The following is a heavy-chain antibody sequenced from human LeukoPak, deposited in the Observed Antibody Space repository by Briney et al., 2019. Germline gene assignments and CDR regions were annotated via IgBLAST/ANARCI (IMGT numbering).Heavy chain of an antibody. CDR1: GYTFTSYG. CDR3: ARMPDIVVVPAATFDP. CDR2: ISAYNGNT. Sequence: ASVKVSCKASGYTFTSYGISWVRQAPGQGLEWMGWISAYNGNTNYAQKLQGRVSITTDTSTSTAYMELRSLRSDNTAVYYCARMPDIVVVPAATFDPWGQGTLVTVSS. V-gene: IGHV1-18*01. D-gene: IGHD2-2*01. J-gene: IGHJ5*02.